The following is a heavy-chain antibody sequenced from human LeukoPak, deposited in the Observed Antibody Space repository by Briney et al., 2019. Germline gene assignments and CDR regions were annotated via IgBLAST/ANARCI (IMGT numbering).Heavy chain of an antibody. J-gene: IGHJ5*02. Sequence: ASVKVSCKASGYTFTGYYMHWVRQAPGQGLEWIGWINPNSGDTNYPQKFQGRVTMTRDTSISTAYMELSSLRSDDTAVYYCARSSQEHYNWFDPWGQGTLVTVSS. CDR3: ARSSQEHYNWFDP. CDR1: GYTFTGYY. CDR2: INPNSGDT. V-gene: IGHV1-2*02. D-gene: IGHD1/OR15-1a*01.